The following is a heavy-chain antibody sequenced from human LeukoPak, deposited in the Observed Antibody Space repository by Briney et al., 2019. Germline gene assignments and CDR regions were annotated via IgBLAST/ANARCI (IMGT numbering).Heavy chain of an antibody. V-gene: IGHV4-30-4*08. CDR3: ARDPYYDFWSGYYAFDI. CDR1: GGSISSGDYY. CDR2: IYYSGST. Sequence: SQTLSLTCTVSGGSISSGDYYWSWIRQPPGKGLEWIGYIYYSGSTYYNPSLKSRATISVDTSKNRFSLKLSSVTAADTAVYYCARDPYYDFWSGYYAFDIWGQGTMVTVSS. D-gene: IGHD3-3*01. J-gene: IGHJ3*02.